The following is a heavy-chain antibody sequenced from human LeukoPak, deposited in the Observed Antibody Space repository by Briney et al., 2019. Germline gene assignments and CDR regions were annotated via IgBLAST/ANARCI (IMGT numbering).Heavy chain of an antibody. D-gene: IGHD1-26*01. Sequence: GASVKVSCKAPGYTFTSYDINWVRQATGQGLEWMGWMNPNSGNTGYAQKFQGRVTMTRNTSISTAYMELSSLGSEDTAVYYCARARSGSNYFDYWGQGTLVTVSS. CDR1: GYTFTSYD. V-gene: IGHV1-8*02. CDR3: ARARSGSNYFDY. CDR2: MNPNSGNT. J-gene: IGHJ4*02.